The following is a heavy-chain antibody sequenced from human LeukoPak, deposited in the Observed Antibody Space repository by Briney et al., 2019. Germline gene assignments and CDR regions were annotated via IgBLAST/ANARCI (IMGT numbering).Heavy chain of an antibody. Sequence: QPRGALRLSCAASGFTFSSYEMNWVRQAPGKGLEWVSYISSSGSTIYYADSVKGRFTISRDNAKSSLYLQMNSLRAEDTAVYYCARDGSGYGHDAFDIWGQGTMVTVSS. CDR1: GFTFSSYE. D-gene: IGHD5-12*01. J-gene: IGHJ3*02. V-gene: IGHV3-48*03. CDR3: ARDGSGYGHDAFDI. CDR2: ISSSGSTI.